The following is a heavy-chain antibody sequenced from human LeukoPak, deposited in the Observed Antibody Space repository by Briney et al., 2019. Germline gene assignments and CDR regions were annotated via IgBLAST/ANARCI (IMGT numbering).Heavy chain of an antibody. D-gene: IGHD6-19*01. V-gene: IGHV4-34*01. CDR2: INHSGST. Sequence: SETLSLTCAVYGGSFSDYYWTWIRQPPGKGLEWIGEINHSGSTNYNPSLKSRVTISVDTSKNQFSLNLSSVTAADTAVYYCARGEAYSSGWYLIYWGQGSLVTVSS. CDR1: GGSFSDYY. J-gene: IGHJ4*02. CDR3: ARGEAYSSGWYLIY.